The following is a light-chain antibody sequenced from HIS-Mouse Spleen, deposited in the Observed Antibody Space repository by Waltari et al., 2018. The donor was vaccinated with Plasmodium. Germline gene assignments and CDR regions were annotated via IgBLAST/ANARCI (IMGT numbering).Light chain of an antibody. J-gene: IGKJ1*01. CDR3: QQYNSYSWT. CDR2: KAS. CDR1: QTISRW. V-gene: IGKV1-5*03. Sequence: DIPMTLSPSTLSAYVGDRVTITCRARQTISRWFALYQQKPGKAPKLLIYKASSLESGVPSRFSGSGSGTEFTLTISSLQPDDFATYYCQQYNSYSWTFGQGTKVEIK.